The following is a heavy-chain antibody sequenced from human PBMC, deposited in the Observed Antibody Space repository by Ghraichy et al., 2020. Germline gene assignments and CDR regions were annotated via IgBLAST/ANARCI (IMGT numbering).Heavy chain of an antibody. CDR2: IYYGESP. Sequence: GSLRLSCTVSGGSISSNNYYWGWIRQPPGKGLEWIGTIYYGESPYYNPSLKSRVTMSVDSSNNQLSLRLSSVTAADTAVYYCARQPRGAYSYGFFAFDIWGQGTMVTVSS. V-gene: IGHV4-39*01. CDR3: ARQPRGAYSYGFFAFDI. D-gene: IGHD5-18*01. J-gene: IGHJ3*02. CDR1: GGSISSNNYY.